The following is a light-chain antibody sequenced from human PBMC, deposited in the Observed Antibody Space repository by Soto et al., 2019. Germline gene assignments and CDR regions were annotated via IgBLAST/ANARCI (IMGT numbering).Light chain of an antibody. CDR1: QSVSSSY. CDR2: GAS. Sequence: EIVLTQSPGTLSLSPGERATLSCRASQSVSSSYLAGYHQRPGQAPRLLIYGASSRAAGIPDRFSGTGSGTDFTLTISRLEPEYFAVYYCQQYVSSPYNFGQGTKLEIK. V-gene: IGKV3-20*01. CDR3: QQYVSSPYN. J-gene: IGKJ2*01.